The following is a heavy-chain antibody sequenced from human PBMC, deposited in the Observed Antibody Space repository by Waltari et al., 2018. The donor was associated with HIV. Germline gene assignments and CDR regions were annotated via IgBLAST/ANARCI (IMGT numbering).Heavy chain of an antibody. CDR3: ARDKAHNDVWSGYVS. Sequence: QVQLVQSGAEVKKPGSSVKVSCKSSGGTVSSYAVSWVRQAPGQGLEWMGGFIPLVGTGHYAQKFQGIVTITADGSTGTVYMELSSLRAEDTAGYYCARDKAHNDVWSGYVSWGQGTLVTVSS. CDR1: GGTVSSYA. CDR2: FIPLVGTG. V-gene: IGHV1-69*01. D-gene: IGHD3-3*01. J-gene: IGHJ5*02.